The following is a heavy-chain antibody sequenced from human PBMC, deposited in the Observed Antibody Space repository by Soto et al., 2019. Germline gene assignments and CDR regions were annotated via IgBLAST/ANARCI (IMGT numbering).Heavy chain of an antibody. J-gene: IGHJ3*02. D-gene: IGHD1-26*01. V-gene: IGHV3-23*01. CDR3: AKVVGRIVGATTGPLDI. CDR1: GFTYNA. Sequence: EVQLLESGGGLVQPGGSLRLSCLASGFTYNAINWVRQAPGKGLEWVSGFGHDGQSTYYIATVRGRFTLSRDNSKNMIYLEMNSLRADDTAVYYCAKVVGRIVGATTGPLDIWGHGTMVRVSS. CDR2: FGHDGQST.